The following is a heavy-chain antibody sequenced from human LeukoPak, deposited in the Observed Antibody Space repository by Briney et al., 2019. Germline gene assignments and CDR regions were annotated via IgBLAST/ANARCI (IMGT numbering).Heavy chain of an antibody. Sequence: GSLRLSCTAFEFVLSTYWMIWVRQAPGKGLEWIGYIYYSGSTNYNPSLKSRVTISVDTSKNQFSLKLSSVTAADTAVYYCARGQGGAVAGIDYWGQGTLVTVSS. D-gene: IGHD6-19*01. V-gene: IGHV4-59*01. CDR1: EFVLSTYW. J-gene: IGHJ4*02. CDR3: ARGQGGAVAGIDY. CDR2: IYYSGST.